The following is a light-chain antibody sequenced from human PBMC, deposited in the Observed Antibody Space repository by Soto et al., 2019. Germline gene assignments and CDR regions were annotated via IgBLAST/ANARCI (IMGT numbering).Light chain of an antibody. V-gene: IGKV1-5*03. J-gene: IGKJ1*01. CDR1: QSISSW. CDR3: QQYNSYPT. Sequence: DIQMTQSPSTLSASVGDRVTITCRASQSISSWLAWYQQKPGKAPKLLIYKASSLESGVPSRFSCSGSGTEFTLTISSLQPDVFATYYCQQYNSYPTFGQGTKVEIK. CDR2: KAS.